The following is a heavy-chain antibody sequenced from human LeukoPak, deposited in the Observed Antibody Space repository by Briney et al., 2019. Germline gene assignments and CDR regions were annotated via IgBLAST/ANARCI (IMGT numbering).Heavy chain of an antibody. CDR2: IRYDGTNK. D-gene: IGHD5-18*01. Sequence: QPWGSLRLSCAASGFPFSNYGMHWVRQAPGKGLEWVAFIRYDGTNKYYADSVKGRFTISRDNSKTSLYLQMNSLRAEDTAVYYCARDLSGVTGYTYGRGIDYWGQGTLVTVSS. V-gene: IGHV3-30*02. CDR3: ARDLSGVTGYTYGRGIDY. CDR1: GFPFSNYG. J-gene: IGHJ4*02.